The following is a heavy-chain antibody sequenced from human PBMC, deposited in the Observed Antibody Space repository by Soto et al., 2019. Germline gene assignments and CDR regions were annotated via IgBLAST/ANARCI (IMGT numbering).Heavy chain of an antibody. Sequence: GGSLRLSCAASGFTFSSYGMHWVRQAPGKGLEWVAVISYDGSNKYYADSVKGRFTISRDNSKNTLYLQMNSLRAEDTAVYYCAKVGVTYYYDSSGYYSYYFAYWGQGTLVTVAS. CDR1: GFTFSSYG. V-gene: IGHV3-30*18. J-gene: IGHJ4*02. D-gene: IGHD3-22*01. CDR3: AKVGVTYYYDSSGYYSYYFAY. CDR2: ISYDGSNK.